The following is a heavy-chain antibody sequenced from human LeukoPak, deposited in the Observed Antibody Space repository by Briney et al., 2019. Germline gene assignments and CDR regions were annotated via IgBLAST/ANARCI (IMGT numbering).Heavy chain of an antibody. CDR3: VTSTGQQFIPYDY. CDR1: GFNVSSNY. CDR2: IYGADAA. V-gene: IGHV3-66*02. J-gene: IGHJ4*02. D-gene: IGHD6-13*01. Sequence: GGSLRLSCAASGFNVSSNYMTWIRQAPGKGLEWVSLIYGADAAYYAESVRGRFMISRDNLKNTLFLQMNSLRVEDTAVYYCVTSTGQQFIPYDYWGQGTHVTVSS.